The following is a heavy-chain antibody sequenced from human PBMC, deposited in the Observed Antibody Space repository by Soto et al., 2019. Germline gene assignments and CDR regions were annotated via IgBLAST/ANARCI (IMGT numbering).Heavy chain of an antibody. D-gene: IGHD5-12*01. J-gene: IGHJ4*02. CDR1: GFTFSSYA. CDR3: AKAVCAFNSGYDLCGTWDY. Sequence: EVQLLESGGGLVQPGGSLRLSCAASGFTFSSYAMSWVRQAPGKGLEWVSAISGSGGSTYYADSVKGRFTISRDNSKNTLYLQMNSLRAEDTAVYYCAKAVCAFNSGYDLCGTWDYLGQGTLVTVSS. CDR2: ISGSGGST. V-gene: IGHV3-23*01.